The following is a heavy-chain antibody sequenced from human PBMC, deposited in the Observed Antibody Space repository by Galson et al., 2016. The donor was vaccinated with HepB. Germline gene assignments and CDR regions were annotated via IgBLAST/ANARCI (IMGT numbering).Heavy chain of an antibody. Sequence: TLSLTCAVSGGPIVSGDYSWSWIRQRPGKGLEWIGYIYHSGTTFYNPSLRSRVTISMDRPKNQFSLSLTSVTVADTAVYYCASVPISGTTFDDWGPGTLVTVSS. CDR3: ASVPISGTTFDD. D-gene: IGHD1-14*01. V-gene: IGHV4-30-2*01. J-gene: IGHJ1*01. CDR2: IYHSGTT. CDR1: GGPIVSGDYS.